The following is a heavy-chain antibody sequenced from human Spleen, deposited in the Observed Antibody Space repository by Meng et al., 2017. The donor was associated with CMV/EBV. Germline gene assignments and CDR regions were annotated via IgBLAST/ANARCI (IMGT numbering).Heavy chain of an antibody. Sequence: GGSLRLSCAASGFTVSSNEMSWVRQAPGKGLEWLAVTSFDGSNKNYADSVKGRFTISRDNSKNTLYLQMNSLRAEDTAVYYCARCRGSRYSGYDWQLDYWGQGTLVTVSS. J-gene: IGHJ4*02. D-gene: IGHD5-12*01. CDR1: GFTVSSNE. CDR3: ARCRGSRYSGYDWQLDY. V-gene: IGHV3-30-3*01. CDR2: TSFDGSNK.